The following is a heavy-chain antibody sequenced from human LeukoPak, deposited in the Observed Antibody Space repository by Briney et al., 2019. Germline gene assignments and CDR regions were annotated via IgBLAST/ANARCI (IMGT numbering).Heavy chain of an antibody. J-gene: IGHJ4*02. V-gene: IGHV3-20*04. CDR1: GFTFDDYG. CDR2: INRNGGNT. Sequence: PGGSLRLSCAASGFTFDDYGMSWVRQAPGKGLEWVSDINRNGGNTAYADSVKGRSTISRDNAKNSLYLQMNSLRAEDTALYYFARDHGAIALTNYLDYWGQGTLVTVSS. D-gene: IGHD1-1*01. CDR3: ARDHGAIALTNYLDY.